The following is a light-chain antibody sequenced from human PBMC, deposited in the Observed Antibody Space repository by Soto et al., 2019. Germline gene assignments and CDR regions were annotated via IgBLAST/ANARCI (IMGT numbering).Light chain of an antibody. J-gene: IGLJ1*01. V-gene: IGLV1-40*01. CDR1: SSNIGAGYD. Sequence: QAVVTQPPSVSGAPGQRVTISCTGSSSNIGAGYDVHWYRHLPGTSPKLLIYGNTNRPAGVPGRFSAMKSGTSASLAIADLQPDDEADYYCQSYDSSLSGHVFGPGTKVTVL. CDR3: QSYDSSLSGHV. CDR2: GNT.